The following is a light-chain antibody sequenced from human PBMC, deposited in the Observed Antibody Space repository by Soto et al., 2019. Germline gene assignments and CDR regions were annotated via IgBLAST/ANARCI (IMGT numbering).Light chain of an antibody. V-gene: IGKV3D-15*01. CDR3: QQYGSSPYT. CDR1: QNIVTH. CDR2: LAS. J-gene: IGKJ2*01. Sequence: EIVMTQSPATLSVSPGERATLSCRASQNIVTHLAWYQQKPGQAPRLLIYLASTRATGIPARFSGSGSGTEFTLTISSLQSEDSAVYYCQQYGSSPYTFGLGTKLEIK.